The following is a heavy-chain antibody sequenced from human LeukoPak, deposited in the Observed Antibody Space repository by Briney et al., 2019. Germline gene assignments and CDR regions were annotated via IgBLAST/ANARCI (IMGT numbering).Heavy chain of an antibody. CDR3: ARDLYGSGSYSFDS. CDR1: GYTFIRYA. V-gene: IGHV1-3*01. J-gene: IGHJ4*02. Sequence: ASVKVSCKASGYTFIRYAMYWVRQAPGQRLEWMGWINAGNDNTKYSQKFQGRVTITRDTSASTAYMELSSLRSEDTAVYYCARDLYGSGSYSFDSWGQGTLVTVSS. D-gene: IGHD3-10*01. CDR2: INAGNDNT.